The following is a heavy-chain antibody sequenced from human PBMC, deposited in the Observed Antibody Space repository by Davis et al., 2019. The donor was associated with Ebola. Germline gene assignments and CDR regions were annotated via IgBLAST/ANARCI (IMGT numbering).Heavy chain of an antibody. CDR3: ARRGHIVVVVAAVDY. Sequence: GGSLRLSCAASGFTFSSYAMSWVRQAPGKGLEWVSAISGSGGSTYYADSVKGRFTISRDNSKNTLNLQMNSLRAEDTAVYYCARRGHIVVVVAAVDYWGQGTLVTVSS. CDR1: GFTFSSYA. J-gene: IGHJ4*02. V-gene: IGHV3-23*01. CDR2: ISGSGGST. D-gene: IGHD2-15*01.